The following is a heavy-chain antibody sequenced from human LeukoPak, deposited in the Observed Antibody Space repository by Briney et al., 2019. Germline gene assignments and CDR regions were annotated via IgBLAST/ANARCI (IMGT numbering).Heavy chain of an antibody. CDR1: GFTFSTYS. D-gene: IGHD3-10*01. V-gene: IGHV3-21*04. CDR3: ARGVVWGVGFDY. Sequence: PGGSLRLSCAASGFTFSTYSMNWVRQASGKGLEWVSSISGTSIYIYYADSVKGRFTISRDNSKNTLYLQMNSLRAEDTAVYYCARGVVWGVGFDYWGQGTLVTVSS. CDR2: ISGTSIYI. J-gene: IGHJ4*02.